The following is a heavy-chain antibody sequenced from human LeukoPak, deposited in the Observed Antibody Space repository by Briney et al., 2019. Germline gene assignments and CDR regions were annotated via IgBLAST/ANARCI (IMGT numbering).Heavy chain of an antibody. CDR2: ISSSSSYI. CDR3: ARAGDFWSGYYVDY. D-gene: IGHD3-3*01. J-gene: IGHJ4*02. V-gene: IGHV3-21*01. Sequence: GGSLRLSCAASGFTFSSYSMNWVRQAPGKGLEWVSSISSSSSYIYYADSVKGRFTISRDNAKNSLYLQMNSLRAEDTAVYYCARAGDFWSGYYVDYWGQGTLVTVSS. CDR1: GFTFSSYS.